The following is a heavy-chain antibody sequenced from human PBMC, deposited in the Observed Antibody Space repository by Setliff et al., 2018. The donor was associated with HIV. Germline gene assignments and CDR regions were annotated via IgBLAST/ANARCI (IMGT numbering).Heavy chain of an antibody. J-gene: IGHJ6*02. CDR1: GSSISSHY. V-gene: IGHV4-59*11. CDR2: FYYSGSA. CDR3: AHIAARPVRYYYYGMDV. Sequence: KPSETLSLTCTVSGSSISSHYWTWIRQPPGRGLEWIGSFYYSGSANYNPSLKSRVSISVDTSRNQFSLKLSSVTAADTAVYYCAHIAARPVRYYYYGMDVWGQGTTVTVSS. D-gene: IGHD6-6*01.